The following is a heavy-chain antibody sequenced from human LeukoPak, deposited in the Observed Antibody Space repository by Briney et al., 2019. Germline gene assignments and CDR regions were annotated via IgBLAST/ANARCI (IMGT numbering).Heavy chain of an antibody. CDR1: GFTFSSNG. CDR3: AKDAGQQWLPQHYFDY. J-gene: IGHJ4*02. D-gene: IGHD6-19*01. V-gene: IGHV3-30*02. CDR2: IWYGGSNK. Sequence: PGGPLGLPCAASGFTFSSNGMHGVRRAPAKGWGWVEVIWYGGSNKYYADSVKGRFTISRDNSKNTLYLQMNSLRAEDTAVYYCAKDAGQQWLPQHYFDYWGQGTLVTVSS.